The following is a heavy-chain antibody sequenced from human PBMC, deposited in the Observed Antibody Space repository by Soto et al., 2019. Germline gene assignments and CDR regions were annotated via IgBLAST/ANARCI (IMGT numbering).Heavy chain of an antibody. CDR3: ARDQMVRGAFPSGGMDV. Sequence: ASVKVSCKAFGFIFNNYAISWVRQAPGQGLEWMGWISANSGNTNYAQKLQGRVTMTTDTSTSTAYMELSSLRSEDTAVYYCARDQMVRGAFPSGGMDVWGQGTTVTVSS. J-gene: IGHJ6*02. CDR2: ISANSGNT. V-gene: IGHV1-18*04. D-gene: IGHD3-10*01. CDR1: GFIFNNYA.